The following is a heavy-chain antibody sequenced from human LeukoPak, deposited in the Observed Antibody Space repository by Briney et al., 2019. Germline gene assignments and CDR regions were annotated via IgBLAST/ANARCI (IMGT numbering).Heavy chain of an antibody. CDR1: GGSISSYY. V-gene: IGHV4-59*01. CDR2: IYYSGST. D-gene: IGHD3-9*01. J-gene: IGHJ5*02. CDR3: ARTTPTYYDILTGYYGKFDP. Sequence: SETLSLTCTVSGGSISSYYWSWIRQPPGKGLEWIGYIYYSGSTNYNPSLKSRVTISVDTSKNQFSLKLSSVTAADTAVYYCARTTPTYYDILTGYYGKFDPWGQGTLVTVSS.